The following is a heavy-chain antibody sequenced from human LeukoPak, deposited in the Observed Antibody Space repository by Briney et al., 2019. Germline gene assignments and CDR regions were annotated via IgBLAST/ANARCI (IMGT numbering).Heavy chain of an antibody. D-gene: IGHD6-6*01. CDR1: GYTFTGYY. CDR2: IRPNSGGT. Sequence: GASVKVSCKTSGYTFTGYYLHWVRQAPGQGLDWMRWIRPNSGGTKNAQKFQGRVTMTRDTSISTAYMELNRLTSDDTAVYYCATYSNSTLQYYYGLDVWGQGTTVTVSS. J-gene: IGHJ6*02. V-gene: IGHV1-2*02. CDR3: ATYSNSTLQYYYGLDV.